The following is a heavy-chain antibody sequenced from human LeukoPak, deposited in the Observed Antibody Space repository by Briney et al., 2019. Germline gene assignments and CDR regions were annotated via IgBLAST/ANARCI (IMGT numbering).Heavy chain of an antibody. CDR2: ISGSGTNT. Sequence: PGGSLRLSCAVSGFTFSHYAMYCVRQAPGKGLEWVSTISGSGTNTYYADSLKGRFAISRDDSKNTVFLQMNSLRADDTALYYRARDANAAGNYYLVVWGKGTMVTVSS. V-gene: IGHV3-23*01. D-gene: IGHD1-1*01. CDR1: GFTFSHYA. J-gene: IGHJ6*03. CDR3: ARDANAAGNYYLVV.